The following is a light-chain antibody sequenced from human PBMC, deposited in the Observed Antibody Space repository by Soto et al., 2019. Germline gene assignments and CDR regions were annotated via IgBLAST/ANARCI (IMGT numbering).Light chain of an antibody. CDR3: LQHHTYPFT. J-gene: IGKJ2*01. V-gene: IGKV1-17*01. CDR2: AAS. CDR1: QVIANH. Sequence: DIQMTQSPSSLSASVGDRVTLTCRASQVIANHLGWYQQKPGKAPKRLIFAASTLEGGVPSRFSGSGSATEFTLTISSLQPEDFATYYCLQHHTYPFTFGQGTKVEI.